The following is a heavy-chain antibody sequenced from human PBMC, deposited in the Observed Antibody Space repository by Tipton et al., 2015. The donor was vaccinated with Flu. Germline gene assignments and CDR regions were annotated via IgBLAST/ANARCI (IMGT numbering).Heavy chain of an antibody. CDR3: ARRDYSNYVSEPKNWFDS. CDR2: TFHSGNT. J-gene: IGHJ5*01. V-gene: IGHV4-39*07. Sequence: TLSLTCGVSGDSIRSSNYYWGWIRQPPGKGLEWIGNTFHSGNTYLNPSLKSRVTMSIDTSKNQFSLKLSSVTASDTAVYHCARRDYSNYVSEPKNWFDSWGQGTLVTVSS. CDR1: GDSIRSSNYY. D-gene: IGHD4-11*01.